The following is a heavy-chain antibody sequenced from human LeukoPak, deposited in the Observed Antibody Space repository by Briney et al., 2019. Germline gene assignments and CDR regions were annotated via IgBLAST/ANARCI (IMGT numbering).Heavy chain of an antibody. D-gene: IGHD5-12*01. V-gene: IGHV3-64D*06. J-gene: IGHJ4*02. CDR2: ISSDGGST. CDR1: GFTFSSYA. CDR3: VKGGYSGYDGLFDY. Sequence: PGGSLRLSCSASGFTFSSYAMHWVRQAPGKGLEYVSAISSDGGSTYYADSVKGRFTISRDNSKNTLYLQMSSLRAEDTAVYYCVKGGYSGYDGLFDYWCQGTLVTVAS.